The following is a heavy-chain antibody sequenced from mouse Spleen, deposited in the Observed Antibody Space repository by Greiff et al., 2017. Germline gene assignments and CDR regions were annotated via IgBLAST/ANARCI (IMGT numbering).Heavy chain of an antibody. J-gene: IGHJ2*01. V-gene: IGHV1-18*01. D-gene: IGHD2-4*01. CDR2: INPNNGGT. CDR1: GYTFTDYN. CDR3: ALRYYDYDGYYFDY. Sequence: VQLKESGPELVKPGASVKIPCKASGYTFTDYNMDWVKQSHGKSLEWIGDINPNNGGTIYNQKFKGKATLTVDKSSSTAYMELRSLTSEDTAVYYCALRYYDYDGYYFDYWGQGTTLTVSS.